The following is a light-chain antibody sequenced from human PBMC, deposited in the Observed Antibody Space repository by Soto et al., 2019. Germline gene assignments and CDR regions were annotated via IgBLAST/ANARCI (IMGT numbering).Light chain of an antibody. Sequence: EIVLPQSPATLSLSPGERATLSCRASQSVSSYFAWYQQKPGQAPRLLIYDASNRATGIPARFSGSGSGTDFTLTISSLEPEDFAVYYWQQRSNWPPAFGGGTKVEI. CDR1: QSVSSY. V-gene: IGKV3-11*01. CDR3: QQRSNWPPA. CDR2: DAS. J-gene: IGKJ4*01.